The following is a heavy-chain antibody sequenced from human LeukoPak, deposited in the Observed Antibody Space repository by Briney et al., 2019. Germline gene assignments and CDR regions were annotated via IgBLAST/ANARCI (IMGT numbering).Heavy chain of an antibody. D-gene: IGHD1-26*01. CDR2: ISYDGSSK. CDR1: GFTFSSFG. J-gene: IGHJ4*02. V-gene: IGHV3-30*18. Sequence: QSGGSLRLSCAASGFTFSSFGMHWVRQAPGKGLEWVAGISYDGSSKYYADSVKGRFTISRDNSRNTLYLQMNSLRAEDTAVYYCAKEVGAIDYWGQGTLVTVSS. CDR3: AKEVGAIDY.